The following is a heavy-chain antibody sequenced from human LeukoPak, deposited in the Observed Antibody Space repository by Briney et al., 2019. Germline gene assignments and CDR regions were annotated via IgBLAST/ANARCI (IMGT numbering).Heavy chain of an antibody. Sequence: GGSLRLSCAASGFTFSNYAMSWVRQAPGKGLEWVSAINDSGGSTYYADSVKGRFTISRDNSKNTLYLQMNSLRAEDTAVYYCAKSLKVLLTIWGQGTMVTVSS. D-gene: IGHD3-10*01. V-gene: IGHV3-23*01. CDR3: AKSLKVLLTI. CDR1: GFTFSNYA. CDR2: INDSGGST. J-gene: IGHJ3*02.